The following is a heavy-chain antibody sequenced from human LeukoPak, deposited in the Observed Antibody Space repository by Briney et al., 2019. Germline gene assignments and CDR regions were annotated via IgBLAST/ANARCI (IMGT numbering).Heavy chain of an antibody. CDR3: AKCRGIQLFYYYMDV. CDR1: GFTFNISP. J-gene: IGHJ6*03. Sequence: GGSLRLSCAASGFTFNISPMNWVRQTPGKGLEWVSYISSSTSTIHYADSVKGRFTISRDNVRNSLYLQMNSLRAEDTAVYYCAKCRGIQLFYYYMDVWGKGTTVTVSS. CDR2: ISSSTSTI. V-gene: IGHV3-48*01. D-gene: IGHD5-18*01.